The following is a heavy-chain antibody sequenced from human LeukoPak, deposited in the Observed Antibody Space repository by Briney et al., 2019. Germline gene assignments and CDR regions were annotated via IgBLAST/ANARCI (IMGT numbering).Heavy chain of an antibody. D-gene: IGHD1-26*01. CDR1: GFTFSSYS. V-gene: IGHV3-21*01. Sequence: GGSLRLSCAASGFTFSSYSMNWVRQAPGKGLEWVSSISSSSSYIYYADSVKGRFTISRDSAKNSLYLQMNSLRAEDTAVYYCARALVGARGVYDYWGQGTLVTVSS. CDR2: ISSSSSYI. CDR3: ARALVGARGVYDY. J-gene: IGHJ4*02.